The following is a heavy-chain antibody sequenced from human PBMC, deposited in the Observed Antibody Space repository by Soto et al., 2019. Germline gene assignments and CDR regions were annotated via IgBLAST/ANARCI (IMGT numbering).Heavy chain of an antibody. D-gene: IGHD6-19*01. J-gene: IGHJ5*02. CDR1: GGSINSSSYF. Sequence: NPSETLSLTCSVSGGSINSSSYFWGWVRQPPGKGLEGIGSICYSGSTYYNPSLRSRVTISVDTSKNQFSLKLSSVTAADTAVFYCARHYSSGSRNWFDPWGQGTLVTVSS. CDR2: ICYSGST. CDR3: ARHYSSGSRNWFDP. V-gene: IGHV4-39*01.